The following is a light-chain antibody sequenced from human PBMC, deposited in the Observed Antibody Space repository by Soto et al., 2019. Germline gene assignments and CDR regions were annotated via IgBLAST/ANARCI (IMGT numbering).Light chain of an antibody. J-gene: IGKJ1*01. CDR2: GAS. V-gene: IGKV3-20*01. Sequence: EIVLAQSPGTPSLSPGESAPPSRRASQSVSSSFLAWYQQKAGQAPRLLIYGASRRATGIPDRFSGSGSGTDFTLTISRLEPEDFAVYYCQQYVSSPWAFGQGTKVDIK. CDR1: QSVSSSF. CDR3: QQYVSSPWA.